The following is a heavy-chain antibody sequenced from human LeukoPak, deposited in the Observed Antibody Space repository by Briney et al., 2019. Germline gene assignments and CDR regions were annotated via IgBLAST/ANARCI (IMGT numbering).Heavy chain of an antibody. Sequence: GRSLRLSCAASGFTFSTYWMHWVRQTPGRGLEWVSRIKTDGRTTTYADSVKGRFTISRDNAKNTLYLQMNSLRVEDTAVYYCATGQTDSRYYFDYWGQGSLVTVSS. CDR1: GFTFSTYW. D-gene: IGHD1-14*01. J-gene: IGHJ4*01. V-gene: IGHV3-74*01. CDR3: ATGQTDSRYYFDY. CDR2: IKTDGRTT.